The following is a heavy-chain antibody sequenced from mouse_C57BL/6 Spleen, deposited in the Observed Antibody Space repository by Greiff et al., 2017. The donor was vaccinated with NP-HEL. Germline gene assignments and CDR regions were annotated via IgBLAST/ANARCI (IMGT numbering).Heavy chain of an antibody. CDR3: ARRWGDYGYAMDY. J-gene: IGHJ4*01. Sequence: VMLVESGPGLVAPSQSLSITCTVSGFSLTSYAISWVRQPPGKGLEWLGVIWTGGGTNYNSALKSRLSISKDNSKSQVFLKMNSLQTDDTARYYCARRWGDYGYAMDYWGQGTSVTVSS. V-gene: IGHV2-9-1*01. D-gene: IGHD2-4*01. CDR1: GFSLTSYA. CDR2: IWTGGGT.